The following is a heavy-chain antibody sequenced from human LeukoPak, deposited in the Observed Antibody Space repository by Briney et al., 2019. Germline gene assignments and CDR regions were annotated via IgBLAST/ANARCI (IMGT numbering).Heavy chain of an antibody. CDR3: AKDLGPCDPYDDYYYDGMDV. D-gene: IGHD3-16*01. Sequence: GGSLRLSCAASGFTFDDYDMHWVRQAPGKGLEWVSGISWNSGSIGYADSVKGRFTISRDNAKNSLYLQMNSLRAEDTALYYCAKDLGPCDPYDDYYYDGMDVWGQGTTVTVSS. J-gene: IGHJ6*02. CDR1: GFTFDDYD. V-gene: IGHV3-9*01. CDR2: ISWNSGSI.